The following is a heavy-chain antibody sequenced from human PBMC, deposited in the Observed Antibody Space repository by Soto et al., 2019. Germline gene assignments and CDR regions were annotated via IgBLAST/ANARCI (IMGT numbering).Heavy chain of an antibody. CDR3: ARERSIEARPFYYYYGMDV. CDR1: GYTFTGYY. D-gene: IGHD6-6*01. V-gene: IGHV1-2*02. Sequence: GASVKVSCQASGYTFTGYYMHWVRQDPVQGLEWMGWINPNSGGTNYAQKFQGRVTMTRDTSISTAYMELSSLRSDDTAVYYCARERSIEARPFYYYYGMDVWGQGTTVTVSS. J-gene: IGHJ6*02. CDR2: INPNSGGT.